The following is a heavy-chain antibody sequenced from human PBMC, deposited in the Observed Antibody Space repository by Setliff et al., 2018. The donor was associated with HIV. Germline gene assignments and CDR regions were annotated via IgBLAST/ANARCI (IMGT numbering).Heavy chain of an antibody. J-gene: IGHJ6*03. CDR1: GGSFSSYA. CDR2: IIPIFGNT. D-gene: IGHD3-10*01. Sequence: SVKVSCKASGGSFSSYAISWVRQAPGQGLEWMGGIIPIFGNTKYSQKFQGRVTITRDTSASTAYMELSSLRSEDTAVYYCAREGKFRYYYYMDVWGKGTTVTVSS. CDR3: AREGKFRYYYYMDV. V-gene: IGHV1-69*05.